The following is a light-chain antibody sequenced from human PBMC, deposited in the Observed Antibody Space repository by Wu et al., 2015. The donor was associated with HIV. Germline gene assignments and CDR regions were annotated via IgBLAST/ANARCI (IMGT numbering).Light chain of an antibody. CDR3: QQYDNDRWT. J-gene: IGKJ1*01. CDR2: KTS. Sequence: DIQMTQFPSTLSASIGDRVTINCRASQNISKWLAWYQQKPGKAPKVLIYKTSNLESGVPPRFSGSGSGTEFTLTINSLQPEDFTTYFCQQYDNDRWTFGHGTKVEVK. V-gene: IGKV1-5*03. CDR1: QNISKW.